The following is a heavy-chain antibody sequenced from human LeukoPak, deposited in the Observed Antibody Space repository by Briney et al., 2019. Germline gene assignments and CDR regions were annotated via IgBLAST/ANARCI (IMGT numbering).Heavy chain of an antibody. Sequence: GASVKVSFKASGYTFTSYGISWVRQAPGQGLEWMGWISAYNGNTNYAQKLQGRVTMTTDTSTSTAYMELGSLRSDDTAVYYCARAPYDYDYVWGSYFPGYWGQGTLVTVSS. CDR2: ISAYNGNT. CDR3: ARAPYDYDYVWGSYFPGY. D-gene: IGHD3-16*01. V-gene: IGHV1-18*01. J-gene: IGHJ4*02. CDR1: GYTFTSYG.